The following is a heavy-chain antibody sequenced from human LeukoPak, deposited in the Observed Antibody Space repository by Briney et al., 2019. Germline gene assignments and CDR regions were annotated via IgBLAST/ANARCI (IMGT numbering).Heavy chain of an antibody. D-gene: IGHD3-9*01. CDR3: ARARYDILTGYFDYFDY. Sequence: GGSLRLSCAASGFTFSDYYMSWIRQAPGKGLEWVSYISSSGSTIYYADSVKGRFTISRDNAKNSLYPQMNSLRAEDTAVYYCARARYDILTGYFDYFDYWGQGTLVTVSS. V-gene: IGHV3-11*01. J-gene: IGHJ4*02. CDR1: GFTFSDYY. CDR2: ISSSGSTI.